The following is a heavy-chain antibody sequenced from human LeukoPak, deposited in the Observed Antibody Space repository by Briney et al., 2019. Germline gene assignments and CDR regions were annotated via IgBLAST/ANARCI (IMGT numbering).Heavy chain of an antibody. J-gene: IGHJ4*02. Sequence: GGSLRLSCAASGFTFSSYGMHWVRQAPGKGLEWVAVIWYDGSNKYYADSVKGRFTISRDNSKNTLYLQMNSLRAEDTAVYYCARDGHSSGWSIDYWGQGTLVTVPS. CDR3: ARDGHSSGWSIDY. V-gene: IGHV3-33*01. CDR2: IWYDGSNK. CDR1: GFTFSSYG. D-gene: IGHD6-19*01.